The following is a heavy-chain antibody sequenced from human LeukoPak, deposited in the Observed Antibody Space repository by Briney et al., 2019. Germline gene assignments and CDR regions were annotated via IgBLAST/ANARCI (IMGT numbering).Heavy chain of an antibody. J-gene: IGHJ4*02. Sequence: ASVKVSCKGSGYNFDRYGVNWVRQAPGQGLEWVGWISTYNGNTFYAQKFEGRVTMTTDTSTNTVYMDLRSLRSDDTAVYYCARDRGIAVAGTRFDYWGQGTLVTVSS. CDR2: ISTYNGNT. V-gene: IGHV1-18*04. D-gene: IGHD6-19*01. CDR3: ARDRGIAVAGTRFDY. CDR1: GYNFDRYG.